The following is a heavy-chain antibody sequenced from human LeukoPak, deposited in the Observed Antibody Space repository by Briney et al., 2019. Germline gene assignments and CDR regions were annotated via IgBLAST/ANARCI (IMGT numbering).Heavy chain of an antibody. CDR3: AKDLVRYCSGGSCFSLYYYYGMDV. V-gene: IGHV3-30*02. D-gene: IGHD2-15*01. Sequence: PGGSLRLSCAASGFTFSSYGMHWVRQAPGKGLEWVAFTRYDGSNKYYADSVKGRFTISRDNSKNTLYLQMNSLRAEDTAVYYCAKDLVRYCSGGSCFSLYYYYGMDVWGQGTTVTVSS. CDR1: GFTFSSYG. J-gene: IGHJ6*02. CDR2: TRYDGSNK.